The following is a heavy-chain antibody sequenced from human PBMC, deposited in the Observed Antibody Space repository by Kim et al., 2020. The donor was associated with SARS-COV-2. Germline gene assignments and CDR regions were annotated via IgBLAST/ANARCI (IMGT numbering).Heavy chain of an antibody. V-gene: IGHV4-39*01. CDR2: IYYSGST. Sequence: SETLSLTCTVSGGSISSSSYYWGWIRQPPGKGLEWIGSIYYSGSTYYNPSLKSRVTISVDTSKNQFSLKLSSVTAADTAVYYCARHSYRPYCSGGSCKAYSWFDPWGQGTLVTVSS. D-gene: IGHD2-15*01. CDR3: ARHSYRPYCSGGSCKAYSWFDP. CDR1: GGSISSSSYY. J-gene: IGHJ5*02.